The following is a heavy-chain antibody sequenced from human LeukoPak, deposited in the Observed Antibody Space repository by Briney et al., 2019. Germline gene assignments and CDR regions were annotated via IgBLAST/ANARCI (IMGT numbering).Heavy chain of an antibody. D-gene: IGHD6-6*01. V-gene: IGHV4-59*01. J-gene: IGHJ4*02. CDR1: GGSISSYY. CDR2: IYYSGSP. Sequence: SETLSLTCTVSGGSISSYYWSWIRQPPGKGLEWIGYIYYSGSPNYNPSLKSRVTISLDTSKNQFSLKLSSVTAADTAVYYCAREGGSSSFDYWGQGTLVTVSP. CDR3: AREGGSSSFDY.